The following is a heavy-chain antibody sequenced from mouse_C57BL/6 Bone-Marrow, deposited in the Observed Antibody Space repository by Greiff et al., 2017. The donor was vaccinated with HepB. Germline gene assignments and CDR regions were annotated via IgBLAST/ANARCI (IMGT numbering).Heavy chain of an antibody. CDR3: ARAYYYGLYYFDY. V-gene: IGHV1-15*01. CDR2: IDPETGGT. Sequence: QVQLQQSGAELVRPGASVTLSCKASGYTFTDYEMHWVKQTPVHGLEWIGAIDPETGGTAYNQKFKGKAILTADKSSSTAYMELRSLTSEDSAVYYCARAYYYGLYYFDYWGQGTTLTVSS. CDR1: GYTFTDYE. J-gene: IGHJ2*01. D-gene: IGHD1-1*01.